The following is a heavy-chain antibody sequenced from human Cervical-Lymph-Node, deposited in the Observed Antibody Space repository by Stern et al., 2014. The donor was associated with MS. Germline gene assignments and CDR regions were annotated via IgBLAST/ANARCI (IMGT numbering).Heavy chain of an antibody. CDR2: ISSAGDR. J-gene: IGHJ6*02. V-gene: IGHV3-13*01. CDR3: ARDLPRGGGNGMDV. CDR1: GFNLSAFD. D-gene: IGHD4-23*01. Sequence: QLVQSGGGLVQPGGSLRLSCAASGFNLSAFDMHWVRQVTGKRLEWVSAISSAGDRYYPGSVKGRFTISRDSAKSSLYLQMNSLRAGDTAVYYCARDLPRGGGNGMDVWGQGTTVTVSS.